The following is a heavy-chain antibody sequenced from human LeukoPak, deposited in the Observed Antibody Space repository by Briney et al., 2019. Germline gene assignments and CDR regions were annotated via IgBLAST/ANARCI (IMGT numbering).Heavy chain of an antibody. V-gene: IGHV3-23*01. CDR1: GFTFSSYA. Sequence: GGSLRLSCAASGFTFSSYAMSWVRQAPGKGLEWVSAISGSGGSTYYADSVKGRFTISRDYAKNSLSLQMNSLRSEDTAVYYCATVAIYEPAHAFDIWGQGTMVTVSS. CDR2: ISGSGGST. CDR3: ATVAIYEPAHAFDI. J-gene: IGHJ3*02. D-gene: IGHD2-2*01.